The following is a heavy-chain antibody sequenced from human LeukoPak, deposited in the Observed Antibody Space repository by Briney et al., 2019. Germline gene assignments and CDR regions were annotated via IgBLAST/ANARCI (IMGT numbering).Heavy chain of an antibody. J-gene: IGHJ6*04. D-gene: IGHD6-6*01. CDR1: GFTFTTYD. CDR3: ARDDASTARASGMDV. V-gene: IGHV3-21*01. Sequence: GGSLRLSCAASGFTFTTYDMNWVRQAPGKGLEWVSYISRDSAYMYLADSVKGRFTISRDNAKNSLYLQMNSLRGEDTAVYYCARDDASTARASGMDVWCKGTTVTVSS. CDR2: ISRDSAYM.